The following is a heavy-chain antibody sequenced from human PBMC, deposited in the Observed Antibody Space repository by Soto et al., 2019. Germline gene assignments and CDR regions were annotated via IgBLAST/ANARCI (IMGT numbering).Heavy chain of an antibody. CDR1: GFTFSSYG. Sequence: PGGSLRLSCAASGFTFSSYGMHWVRQAPGKGLEWVAVIWYDGSNKYYADSVKGRFTISRDNSKNTLYLQMNSLRAEDTAVYYCARRVRYCSGGSCPAGWFDPWGQGTXVTVSS. D-gene: IGHD2-15*01. CDR2: IWYDGSNK. V-gene: IGHV3-33*01. J-gene: IGHJ5*02. CDR3: ARRVRYCSGGSCPAGWFDP.